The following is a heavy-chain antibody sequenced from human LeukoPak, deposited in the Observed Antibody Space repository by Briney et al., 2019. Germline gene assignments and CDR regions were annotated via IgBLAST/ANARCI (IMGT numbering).Heavy chain of an antibody. J-gene: IGHJ4*02. CDR3: ARHLPQSYRSGWYGAYY. D-gene: IGHD6-19*01. Sequence: SETLSLTCTVSGGSISSSSYYWGWIRQPPGKGLEWIGSIYYSGSTYYNPSLKSRVTISVDTSKNQFSLKLSSVTAADTAVYYCARHLPQSYRSGWYGAYYWGQGTLVTVSS. CDR1: GGSISSSSYY. V-gene: IGHV4-39*01. CDR2: IYYSGST.